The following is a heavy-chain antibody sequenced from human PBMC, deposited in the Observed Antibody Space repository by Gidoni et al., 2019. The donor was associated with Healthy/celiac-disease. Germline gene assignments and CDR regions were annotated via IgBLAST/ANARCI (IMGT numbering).Heavy chain of an antibody. CDR2: ISSSSSYI. Sequence: EVQLVESGGGLVKPGGSLRLSCAASGFTFSSYSMNWVRQAPGKGLEWVSSISSSSSYIYYADSVKGRFTISRDNAKNSLYLQMNSLRAEDTAVYYCARDQRGCSGGSCYSGYFQHWGQGTLVTVSS. CDR1: GFTFSSYS. D-gene: IGHD2-15*01. J-gene: IGHJ1*01. CDR3: ARDQRGCSGGSCYSGYFQH. V-gene: IGHV3-21*02.